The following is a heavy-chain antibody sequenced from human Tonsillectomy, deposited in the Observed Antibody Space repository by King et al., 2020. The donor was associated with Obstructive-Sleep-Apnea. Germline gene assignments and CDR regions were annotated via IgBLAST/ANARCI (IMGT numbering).Heavy chain of an antibody. CDR2: VFYSGST. CDR3: ARVDYDFWSGYSFYFDF. J-gene: IGHJ4*02. V-gene: IGHV4-39*07. D-gene: IGHD3-3*01. Sequence: QLQESGPGLVKPSETLSLTCTVSGGSISSRNYYWGWIRQPPGKGLEWIVSVFYSGSTYYNPSLKSRVSISVDTSKNQFSLKLSSVTAADTAVYYCARVDYDFWSGYSFYFDFWGQGTLLTVSS. CDR1: GGSISSRNYY.